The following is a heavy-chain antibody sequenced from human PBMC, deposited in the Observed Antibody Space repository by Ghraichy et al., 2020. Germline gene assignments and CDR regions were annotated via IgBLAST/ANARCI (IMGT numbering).Heavy chain of an antibody. CDR1: GFTFSSYS. J-gene: IGHJ3*02. D-gene: IGHD2-21*01. Sequence: GEFLNISCATSGFTFSSYSMNWVRQAPGKGLERVSYISSSSSTIYYPDSVKGRFTNSRDNAKNSLYLKMNSLSDEDTAVYYCASSIIAFDMWGLGTMVTVSS. V-gene: IGHV3-48*02. CDR3: ASSIIAFDM. CDR2: ISSSSSTI.